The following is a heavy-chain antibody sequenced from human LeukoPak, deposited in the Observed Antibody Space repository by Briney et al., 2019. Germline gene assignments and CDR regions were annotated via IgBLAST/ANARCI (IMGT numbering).Heavy chain of an antibody. CDR3: PREFNYFWRGCMGGLGN. CDR1: GFTFSNYY. J-gene: IGHJ4*02. D-gene: IGHD3-3*01. CDR2: FNPNSGDA. V-gene: IGHV1-2*02. Sequence: ASVKVSRKTSGFTFSNYYLHGVRQAPGQGLEWMGWFNPNSGDANFAQKLQGRVTMSRDTSISTGYMALSRLRSDDKAVYFCPREFNYFWRGCMGGLGNWGQGTPAIVS.